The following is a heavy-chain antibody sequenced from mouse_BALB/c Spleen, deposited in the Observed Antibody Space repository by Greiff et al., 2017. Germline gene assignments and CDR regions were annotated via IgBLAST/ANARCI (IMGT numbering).Heavy chain of an antibody. CDR2: IWSGGST. CDR3: ATYDGYPYYAMDY. V-gene: IGHV2-2*02. J-gene: IGHJ4*01. D-gene: IGHD2-3*01. CDR1: GFSLTSYG. Sequence: QVQLQQSGPGLVQPSQSLSITCTVSGFSLTSYGVHWVRQSPGKGLEWLGVIWSGGSTDYNAAFISRLSISKDNSKSQVFFKMNSLQANDTAIYYCATYDGYPYYAMDYWGQGTSVTVSS.